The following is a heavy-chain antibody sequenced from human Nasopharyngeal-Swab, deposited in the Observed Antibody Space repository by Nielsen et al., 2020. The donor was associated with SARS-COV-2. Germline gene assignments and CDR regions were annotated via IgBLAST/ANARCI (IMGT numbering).Heavy chain of an antibody. Sequence: ASSMVSCKVSGYTLTVFPIHWVRQAPGKGLEWMGTVVPEDGEPIYAQNFQGRVTMTEDTSTYTAYLELSSLRSEDTAVYYCASEGSGVFGVVIYAFDIWGPGTLVTVSS. CDR3: ASEGSGVFGVVIYAFDI. CDR1: GYTLTVFP. V-gene: IGHV1-24*01. CDR2: VVPEDGEP. J-gene: IGHJ3*02. D-gene: IGHD3-3*01.